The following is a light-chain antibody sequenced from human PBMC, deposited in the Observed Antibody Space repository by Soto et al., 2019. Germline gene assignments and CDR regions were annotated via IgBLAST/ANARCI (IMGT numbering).Light chain of an antibody. Sequence: DIQMTKLPSSMSASVGDRVTITCRASQGISRWLAWYHQKPGKAPNLLIYSASTLHSGVPSRFSGSGSGTEFTITISSLQPEYFGTYYCQQANSFPLTFGHGTKVHIQ. CDR3: QQANSFPLT. CDR2: SAS. CDR1: QGISRW. V-gene: IGKV1-12*01. J-gene: IGKJ3*01.